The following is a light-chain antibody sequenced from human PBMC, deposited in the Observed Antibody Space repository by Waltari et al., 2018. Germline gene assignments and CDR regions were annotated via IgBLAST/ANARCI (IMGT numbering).Light chain of an antibody. J-gene: IGLJ3*02. CDR1: SSNIGNRY. Sequence: QSVLTQPPSVSAAPGQKVTISCSGSSSNIGNRYVSWYQQPPGTAPKLLIYDHKKRPSGIPDRFSGSKSGTAATLGITGLQTGDEADYYCGTWDSSLSAGVFGGGTKLTVL. V-gene: IGLV1-51*01. CDR3: GTWDSSLSAGV. CDR2: DHK.